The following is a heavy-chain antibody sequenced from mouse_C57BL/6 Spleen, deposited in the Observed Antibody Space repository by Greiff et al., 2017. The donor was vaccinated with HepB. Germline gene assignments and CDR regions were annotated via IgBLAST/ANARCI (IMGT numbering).Heavy chain of an antibody. CDR2: INPNNGGT. D-gene: IGHD1-1*01. CDR3: ARRYYGSSRYFDY. CDR1: GYTFTDYN. Sequence: EVKLQESGPELVKPGASVKIPCKASGYTFTDYNMDWVKQSHGKSLEWIGDINPNNGGTIYNQKFKGKATLTVDKSSSTAYMELRSLTSEDTAVYYCARRYYGSSRYFDYWGQGTTLTVSS. V-gene: IGHV1-18*01. J-gene: IGHJ2*01.